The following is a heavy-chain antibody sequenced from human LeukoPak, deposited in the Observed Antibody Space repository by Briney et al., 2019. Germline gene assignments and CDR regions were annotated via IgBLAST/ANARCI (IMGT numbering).Heavy chain of an antibody. CDR2: INDGSTT. CDR1: GFTFSSYW. Sequence: GGSLRLSCAASGFTFSSYWTHWVRQAPGKGLVWVSRINDGSTTRYADSVKGRFTISRDNAKNTLYLQMNSLRAEDTAMYYCARSNYPYYFDYWGQGTLVTVSS. CDR3: ARSNYPYYFDY. V-gene: IGHV3-74*01. D-gene: IGHD4/OR15-4a*01. J-gene: IGHJ4*02.